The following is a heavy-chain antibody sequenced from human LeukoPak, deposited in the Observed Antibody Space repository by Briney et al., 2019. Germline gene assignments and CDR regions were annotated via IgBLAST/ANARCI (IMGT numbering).Heavy chain of an antibody. D-gene: IGHD4-17*01. Sequence: GRSLRLSCAASGFTFSSYAMHWVRQAPGKGLEWVAVISYDGSNKYYADSVKGRFTISRDNSKNTLYLQMNSLRAEDTAVYYCARPNYGDRLTSFDYWGQGTLVTVSS. J-gene: IGHJ4*02. CDR2: ISYDGSNK. V-gene: IGHV3-30-3*01. CDR3: ARPNYGDRLTSFDY. CDR1: GFTFSSYA.